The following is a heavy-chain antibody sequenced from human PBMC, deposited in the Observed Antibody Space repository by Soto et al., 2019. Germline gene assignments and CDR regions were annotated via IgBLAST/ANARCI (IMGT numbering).Heavy chain of an antibody. CDR3: DGYSYGYEFDY. CDR2: ISGSGGST. CDR1: GFTFSSYA. J-gene: IGHJ4*02. D-gene: IGHD5-18*01. Sequence: GGSLRLSCAASGFTFSSYAMSWVRQAPGKGLEWVSAISGSGGSTYYADSVKGRFTISRDNSKNTLYLQMNSLRAEDTAVYYCDGYSYGYEFDYWGQGTLVTVSS. V-gene: IGHV3-23*01.